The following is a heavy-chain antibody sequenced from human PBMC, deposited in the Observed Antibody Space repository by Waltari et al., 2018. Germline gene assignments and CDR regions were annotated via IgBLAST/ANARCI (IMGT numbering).Heavy chain of an antibody. Sequence: QLQLQESGPGLVKPSETLSLTCTVSGGSISSSSYYWGWIRQPPGKGLEWIGSIYYSGSTYYNPSLKSRGTISVDTSKNQFSLKLSSVTAADTAVYYCASELNYYDSSGYLGRGDYFDYWGQGTLVTVSS. CDR3: ASELNYYDSSGYLGRGDYFDY. CDR2: IYYSGST. J-gene: IGHJ4*02. CDR1: GGSISSSSYY. D-gene: IGHD3-22*01. V-gene: IGHV4-39*01.